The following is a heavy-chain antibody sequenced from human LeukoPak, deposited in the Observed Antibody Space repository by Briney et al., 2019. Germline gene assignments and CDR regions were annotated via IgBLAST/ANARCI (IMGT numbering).Heavy chain of an antibody. D-gene: IGHD2-21*01. CDR2: ISYEGSNK. Sequence: PGKSLRLSCAASGFTFSSFAMQWVRQTPGKGLEWVAVISYEGSNKYYADSVKGRFTISKDNSKNTLYLQMHSLKAEDTAVYYCARVGYCGGDCYLGLGPDFDSWGQRAQVTVSS. J-gene: IGHJ4*02. CDR3: ARVGYCGGDCYLGLGPDFDS. V-gene: IGHV3-30*04. CDR1: GFTFSSFA.